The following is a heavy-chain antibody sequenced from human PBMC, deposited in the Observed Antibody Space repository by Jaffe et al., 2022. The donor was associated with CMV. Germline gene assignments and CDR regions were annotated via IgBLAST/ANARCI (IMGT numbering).Heavy chain of an antibody. Sequence: EVQLVESGGGLVKPGGSLRLSCAASGFTFSSYSMNWVRQAPGKGLEWVSSISSSSSYIYYADSVKGRFTISRDNAKNSLYLQMNSLRAEDTAVYYCAGEENLTGTTGWGQGTLVTVSS. CDR1: GFTFSSYS. V-gene: IGHV3-21*01. CDR2: ISSSSSYI. J-gene: IGHJ4*02. CDR3: AGEENLTGTTG. D-gene: IGHD1-20*01.